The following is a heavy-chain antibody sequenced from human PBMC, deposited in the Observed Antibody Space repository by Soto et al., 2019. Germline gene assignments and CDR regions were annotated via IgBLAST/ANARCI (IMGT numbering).Heavy chain of an antibody. V-gene: IGHV4-59*01. J-gene: IGHJ6*02. D-gene: IGHD6-19*01. Sequence: SETLSLTCTVSGGSISSYYWSWIRQPPGKGLEWIGYIYYSGSTNYNPSLKSRVTISVDTSKNQFSLKLSSVTAADTAVYYCARVGSAVAGMEGMDVWGQGTTVTVSS. CDR2: IYYSGST. CDR3: ARVGSAVAGMEGMDV. CDR1: GGSISSYY.